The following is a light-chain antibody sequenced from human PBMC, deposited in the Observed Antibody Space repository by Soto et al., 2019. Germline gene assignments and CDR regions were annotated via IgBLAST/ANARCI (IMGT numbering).Light chain of an antibody. CDR1: SSNIGAGYD. Sequence: QSVLTRPPSVSGAPGQWVTISCTGSSSNIGAGYDVHWYQQLPGTAPKLLIYGNSNRPSGVPDRFSGSKSGTSASLTITGLQAEDEADYYCQSYDSSLSGSNVFGTGTEVTVL. V-gene: IGLV1-40*01. CDR3: QSYDSSLSGSNV. CDR2: GNS. J-gene: IGLJ1*01.